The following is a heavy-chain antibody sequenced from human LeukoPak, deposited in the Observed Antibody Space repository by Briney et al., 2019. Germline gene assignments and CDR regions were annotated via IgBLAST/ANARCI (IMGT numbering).Heavy chain of an antibody. D-gene: IGHD6-13*01. CDR2: IYTSGGT. CDR3: ARSYSSSWYSSFDI. CDR1: GGSISSGNYY. J-gene: IGHJ3*02. Sequence: SETLSLTCTVSGGSISSGNYYWRWIRQPAGKGLEWIGRIYTSGGTNCNPSLESRVTILIDTPKNQFSLRLSSVTAADTAVYYCARSYSSSWYSSFDIWGHGTMVTVSS. V-gene: IGHV4-61*02.